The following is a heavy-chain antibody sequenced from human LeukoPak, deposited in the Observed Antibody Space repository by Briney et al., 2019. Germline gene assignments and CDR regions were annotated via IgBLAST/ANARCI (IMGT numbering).Heavy chain of an antibody. CDR2: ISHDGSSE. D-gene: IGHD3-3*01. V-gene: IGHV3-30*03. J-gene: IGHJ4*02. Sequence: GGSLRLSCAASGFTFSNYAMHWVRQAPGKGLEWVALISHDGSSEYYADSMKGRFTISRDNSKTTFYLQMNSLRAEDTAVYYCASRFEWLSSFDYWGQGTLGTVS. CDR3: ASRFEWLSSFDY. CDR1: GFTFSNYA.